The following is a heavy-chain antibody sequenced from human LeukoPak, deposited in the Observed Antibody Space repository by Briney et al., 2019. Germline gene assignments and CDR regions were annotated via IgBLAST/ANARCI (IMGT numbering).Heavy chain of an antibody. J-gene: IGHJ4*02. CDR3: ARDRRQTYLYD. V-gene: IGHV3-21*01. CDR2: ISSSSSYI. CDR1: GFTFSSYS. Sequence: GGSLRLSCAASGFTFSSYSMNWVRQAPGKGLEWVSSISSSSSYICYADSVKGRFTISRDNAKNSLYLQMNSLRAEDTAVYYCARDRRQTYLYDWGQGTLVTVSS. D-gene: IGHD6-6*01.